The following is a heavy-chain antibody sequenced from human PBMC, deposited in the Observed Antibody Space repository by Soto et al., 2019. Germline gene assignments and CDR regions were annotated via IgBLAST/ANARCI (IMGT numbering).Heavy chain of an antibody. V-gene: IGHV3-48*01. Sequence: EVQLVESGGGLVQPGGSLRLSCAASGFTFSSYSMNWVRQAPGKGLEWVSYISSSSSTIYYADSVKGRFTISRDNAKNSLYLQMNSLRAEDTAVYYCARDLPTGNMVRGVIPFDYWGQGTLVTVSS. J-gene: IGHJ4*02. D-gene: IGHD3-10*01. CDR2: ISSSSSTI. CDR1: GFTFSSYS. CDR3: ARDLPTGNMVRGVIPFDY.